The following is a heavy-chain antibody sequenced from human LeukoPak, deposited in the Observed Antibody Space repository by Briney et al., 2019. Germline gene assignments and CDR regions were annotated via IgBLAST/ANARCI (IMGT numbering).Heavy chain of an antibody. V-gene: IGHV3-53*01. CDR1: GFSVSTNY. J-gene: IGHJ4*02. D-gene: IGHD6-13*01. CDR2: IYGDGRT. CDR3: AKTRPLDSSSWSHGDY. Sequence: GGSLRLSCVVSGFSVSTNYIIWVRQAPGNGLERVSVIYGDGRTSHSASVRGRFTISRDNSKNIVSLQMNNLRAEDTAVYYCAKTRPLDSSSWSHGDYWGQGTLVTVSS.